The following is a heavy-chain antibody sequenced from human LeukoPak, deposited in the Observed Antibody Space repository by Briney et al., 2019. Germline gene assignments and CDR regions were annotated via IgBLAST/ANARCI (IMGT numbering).Heavy chain of an antibody. J-gene: IGHJ4*02. CDR3: ARDNVAQMYYFDY. V-gene: IGHV3-33*01. Sequence: GGSLRLSCAASGFTFSSYGMHWVRQAPGKGLEWVAVIWYDGSNKYYADSVKGRFTISRDNSKNTLYLQMNSLRAEDTAVYYCARDNVAQMYYFDYWGQGPLVTVSS. CDR1: GFTFSSYG. D-gene: IGHD2-21*01. CDR2: IWYDGSNK.